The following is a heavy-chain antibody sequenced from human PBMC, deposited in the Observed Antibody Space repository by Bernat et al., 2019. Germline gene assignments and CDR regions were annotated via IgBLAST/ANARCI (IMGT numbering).Heavy chain of an antibody. CDR2: IRKNGREK. CDR1: GFTFSNYW. Sequence: EVQLVESGGGLVQPGGSLRLSCAASGFTFSNYWMNWLRQAPGKGLEWVANIRKNGREKFYVDSVKGRFTISRDDAKNSLFLQMDSLRAEDTAVYFCARTPGVTRYFDLWGRGTLATVS. J-gene: IGHJ2*01. V-gene: IGHV3-7*03. CDR3: ARTPGVTRYFDL. D-gene: IGHD2-21*02.